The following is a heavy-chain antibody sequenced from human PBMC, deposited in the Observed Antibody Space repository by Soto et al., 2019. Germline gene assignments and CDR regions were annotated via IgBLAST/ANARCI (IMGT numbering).Heavy chain of an antibody. CDR3: ARGGTFAYDTSGYSVY. Sequence: VKVSCKTSGYTFSAYYMHWVRQAPGQGLEWMGWINPKSGGTLYAQKFQGRVTMTRDTSISTAYMELSRLRSDDTAVYYCARGGTFAYDTSGYSVYWGQGTLVTVSS. CDR1: GYTFSAYY. J-gene: IGHJ4*02. D-gene: IGHD3-22*01. V-gene: IGHV1-2*02. CDR2: INPKSGGT.